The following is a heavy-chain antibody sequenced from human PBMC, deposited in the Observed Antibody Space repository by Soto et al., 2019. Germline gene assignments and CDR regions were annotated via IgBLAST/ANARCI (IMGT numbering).Heavy chain of an antibody. Sequence: GGSLRLSCAASGFTFDDYAMHWVRQAPGKGLEWVAGIIWNSAYIVYADSVKGRFTISRDNAKNSLHLQMDSLRAEDTALYYCVKDSTVSGVRQGLDFWGRGTLVTVSS. CDR2: IIWNSAYI. CDR3: VKDSTVSGVRQGLDF. CDR1: GFTFDDYA. D-gene: IGHD6-19*01. J-gene: IGHJ4*02. V-gene: IGHV3-9*01.